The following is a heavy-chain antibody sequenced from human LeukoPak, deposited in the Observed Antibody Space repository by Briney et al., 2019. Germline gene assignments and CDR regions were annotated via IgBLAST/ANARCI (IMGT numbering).Heavy chain of an antibody. J-gene: IGHJ5*02. Sequence: PSETLSLTCTVSGGSINSYYWSWIRQPPGKGLEWIGYIYYSGSTNYNPSLKSRVTISVDTSKNQSSLKLSSVTAADTAVYYCARSKGGTYSWFDPWGQGTLVTVSS. CDR2: IYYSGST. CDR3: ARSKGGTYSWFDP. D-gene: IGHD1-26*01. V-gene: IGHV4-59*08. CDR1: GGSINSYY.